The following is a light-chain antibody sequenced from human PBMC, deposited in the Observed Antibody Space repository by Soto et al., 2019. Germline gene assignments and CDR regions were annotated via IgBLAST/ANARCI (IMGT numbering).Light chain of an antibody. CDR1: QTIASH. Sequence: DIEMTQFPSSLSASVGDRVTITCRASQTIASHLNWYQQKPGEAPKLLIYAASSLQSGVPSRFSGTSSGTTFTLIISSLQPEDFATYSCQQSHTFPLTFGPGTRVEIK. CDR3: QQSHTFPLT. CDR2: AAS. J-gene: IGKJ3*01. V-gene: IGKV1-39*01.